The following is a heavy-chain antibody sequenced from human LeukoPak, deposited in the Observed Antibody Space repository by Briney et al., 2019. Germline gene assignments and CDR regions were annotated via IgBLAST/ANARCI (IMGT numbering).Heavy chain of an antibody. Sequence: PGGSLRLSCAASGFTFDDYAMHWVRQAPGKGLEWVSGISWNSGSIGYADSVKGRFTISGDNAKNSLYLQMNSLRAEDTALYYCAKGDLSSSWGPDFDYWGQGTLVTVSS. CDR1: GFTFDDYA. V-gene: IGHV3-9*01. J-gene: IGHJ4*02. CDR3: AKGDLSSSWGPDFDY. D-gene: IGHD6-13*01. CDR2: ISWNSGSI.